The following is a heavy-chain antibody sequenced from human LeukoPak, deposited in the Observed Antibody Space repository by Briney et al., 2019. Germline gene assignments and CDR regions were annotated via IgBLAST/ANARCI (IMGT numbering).Heavy chain of an antibody. V-gene: IGHV3-9*01. CDR1: GFTFDDYA. CDR3: AKDHEDTAMAVYGMDV. CDR2: ISWNSGSI. J-gene: IGHJ6*02. D-gene: IGHD5-18*01. Sequence: GGSLRLSCAASGFTFDDYAMHWARQAPGKGLEWVSGISWNSGSIGYADSVKGRFTISRDNAKNSLYLQMNSLRSEDTALYYCAKDHEDTAMAVYGMDVWGQGTTVTVSS.